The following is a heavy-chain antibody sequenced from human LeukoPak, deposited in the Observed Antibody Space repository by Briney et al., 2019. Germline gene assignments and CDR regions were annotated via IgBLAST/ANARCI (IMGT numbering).Heavy chain of an antibody. D-gene: IGHD3-22*01. CDR1: GYTFTGYY. Sequence: ASVKVSCKASGYTFTGYYMHWVRQAPGQGLEWMGWINPNSGGTNYAQKFQGRVTMTRDTSISTAYMELSSLRSEDTAVYYCAPDWDYYDSSGYYSNYWGQGTLVTVSS. V-gene: IGHV1-2*02. J-gene: IGHJ4*02. CDR2: INPNSGGT. CDR3: APDWDYYDSSGYYSNY.